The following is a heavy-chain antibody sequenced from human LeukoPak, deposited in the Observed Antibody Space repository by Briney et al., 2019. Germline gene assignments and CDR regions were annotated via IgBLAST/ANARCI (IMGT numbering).Heavy chain of an antibody. V-gene: IGHV1-18*01. CDR1: GYTFTSYG. J-gene: IGHJ4*02. Sequence: ASVKVSCKASGYTFTSYGISWVRQAPGQGLEWMGWISAYNGKTNYAQKFQGRVTMTTDASTSTAYMELRSLRSDDTAVYYCARVLARYGNLDYWGQGILVTVSS. CDR3: ARVLARYGNLDY. D-gene: IGHD1-14*01. CDR2: ISAYNGKT.